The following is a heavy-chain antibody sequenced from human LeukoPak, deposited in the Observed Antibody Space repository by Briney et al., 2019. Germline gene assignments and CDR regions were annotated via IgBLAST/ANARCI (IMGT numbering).Heavy chain of an antibody. CDR2: IYYSGST. CDR3: ARRAISRAAFDI. D-gene: IGHD3-9*01. V-gene: IGHV4-31*03. Sequence: SETLSLTCTVSGGSISSGGYYWSWNRQHPGKGLEWIGYIYYSGSTYYNPSLKSRVTISVDTSKNQFSLKLSSVTAADTAVYYCARRAISRAAFDIWGQGTMVTVSS. J-gene: IGHJ3*02. CDR1: GGSISSGGYY.